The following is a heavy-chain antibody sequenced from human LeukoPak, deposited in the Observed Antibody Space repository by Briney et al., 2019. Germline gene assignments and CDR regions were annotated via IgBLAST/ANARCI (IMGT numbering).Heavy chain of an antibody. CDR2: INHSGST. Sequence: SETLSLTCAVYGGSFSGYYWSWIRQPPGKGPEGIGEINHSGSTNYNPSLKSLVTISVDTSNNQFSLKLSSVTAADTAVYYCARDVIFGLWFGERGRNWFDPWGQGTLVTVSS. CDR3: ARDVIFGLWFGERGRNWFDP. CDR1: GGSFSGYY. D-gene: IGHD3-10*01. V-gene: IGHV4-34*01. J-gene: IGHJ5*02.